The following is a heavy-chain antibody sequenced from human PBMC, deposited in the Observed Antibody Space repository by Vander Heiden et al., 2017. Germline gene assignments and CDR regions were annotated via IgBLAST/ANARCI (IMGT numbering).Heavy chain of an antibody. D-gene: IGHD3-3*01. CDR3: ARFYDFGGGYDNWFDP. V-gene: IGHV3-53*01. J-gene: IGHJ5*02. Sequence: EVQVVESGGGLIHPGESLILTCSVSGFPVTGFHMNWVRQAPGKGLEWVSIIYTEGGTRYADSVKGRFTISRDSSGNTVTLQMTRLRADDTARYFCARFYDFGGGYDNWFDPWGQGTLVIVSS. CDR1: GFPVTGFH. CDR2: IYTEGGT.